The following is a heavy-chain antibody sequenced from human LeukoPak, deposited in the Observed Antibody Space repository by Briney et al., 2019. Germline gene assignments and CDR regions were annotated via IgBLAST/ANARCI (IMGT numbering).Heavy chain of an antibody. V-gene: IGHV3-30*02. J-gene: IGHJ3*02. D-gene: IGHD3-22*01. CDR1: GFTFSSYG. CDR3: AKDRGDSSPFDAFDI. CDR2: IRYDGSNK. Sequence: PGGSLRLSCAASGFTFSSYGMHWVRQAPGKGLEWVAFIRYDGSNKYYADSVKGRFTISRDNSKNTLYLQMNSLRAEDTAVYYCAKDRGDSSPFDAFDIWGQGTMVTVSS.